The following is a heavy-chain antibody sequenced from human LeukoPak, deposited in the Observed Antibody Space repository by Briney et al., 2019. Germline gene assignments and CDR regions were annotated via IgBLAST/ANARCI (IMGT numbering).Heavy chain of an antibody. CDR1: GDSVSSNSVA. D-gene: IGHD6-6*01. CDR2: TYYRSKWYN. J-gene: IGHJ2*01. V-gene: IGHV6-1*01. CDR3: ARADSSSPILGYFDL. Sequence: SQTLSLTCAISGDSVSSNSVAWNWIRQSPSRGLEWLGRTYYRSKWYNDYALSVKSRITINPDTSKNQFSLKLSSVTAADTAVYYCARADSSSPILGYFDLWGRGTLVTVSS.